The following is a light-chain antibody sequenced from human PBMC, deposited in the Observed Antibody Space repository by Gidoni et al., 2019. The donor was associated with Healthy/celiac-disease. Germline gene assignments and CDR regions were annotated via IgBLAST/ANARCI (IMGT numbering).Light chain of an antibody. Sequence: DIHMTQSPSTLSASVGDRVTITCRASQSISSWLAWYQQKPGKAPKLLIYKASGLDSGVPSRFSGSGSGTEFTLTISSLQPDDFATYYCQQYNSSPYTFGQGTKLEIK. CDR3: QQYNSSPYT. J-gene: IGKJ2*01. CDR1: QSISSW. CDR2: KAS. V-gene: IGKV1-5*03.